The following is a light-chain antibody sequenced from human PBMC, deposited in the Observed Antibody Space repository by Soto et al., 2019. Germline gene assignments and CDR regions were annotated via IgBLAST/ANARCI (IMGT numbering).Light chain of an antibody. CDR2: LTS. Sequence: DIQMTQSPSTLSASVGDRVTITCRASQSISTDLNWYQQKSGKAPKLLIYLTSHLQTGVPSRFSGRGSGTDFTLPISSLQPDDFANYYCQQTYTTVYTFGQGTRLE. J-gene: IGKJ2*01. CDR1: QSISTD. CDR3: QQTYTTVYT. V-gene: IGKV1-39*01.